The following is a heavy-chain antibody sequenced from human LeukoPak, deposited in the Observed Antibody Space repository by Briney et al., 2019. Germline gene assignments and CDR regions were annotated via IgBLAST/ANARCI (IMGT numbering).Heavy chain of an antibody. CDR2: VRFGSSYI. CDR3: ARASTEYAVTDGFDT. V-gene: IGHV3-21*01. Sequence: GGSLRLSCAASGFTFRDYTMNWVRQSPGKGLQWVSYVRFGSSYISYADSLRGLFTISRDDAKSSVYLEMTSLRAEDTAVYYCARASTEYAVTDGFDTWGPGTLVTVSS. J-gene: IGHJ5*02. CDR1: GFTFRDYT. D-gene: IGHD4-17*01.